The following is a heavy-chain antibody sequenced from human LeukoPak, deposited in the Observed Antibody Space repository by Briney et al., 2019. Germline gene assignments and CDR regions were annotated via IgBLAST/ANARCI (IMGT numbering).Heavy chain of an antibody. Sequence: ASVKVSCKASGYTFTSYGISWVRQAPGQGLEWMGWISAYNGNTNYAQKLQGRVTMTTDTSTSTAYMELRSLRSDDTAVYYCARDQDSSSWYPQYYYGMDVWGQGTAVTVSS. CDR2: ISAYNGNT. V-gene: IGHV1-18*01. CDR3: ARDQDSSSWYPQYYYGMDV. CDR1: GYTFTSYG. J-gene: IGHJ6*02. D-gene: IGHD6-13*01.